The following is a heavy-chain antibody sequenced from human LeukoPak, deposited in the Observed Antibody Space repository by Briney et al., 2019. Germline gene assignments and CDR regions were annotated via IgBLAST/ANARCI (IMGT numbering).Heavy chain of an antibody. J-gene: IGHJ4*02. CDR3: AKGNWCYFYD. CDR2: ISGSGGST. CDR1: GFTFSTYG. V-gene: IGHV3-23*01. D-gene: IGHD4/OR15-4a*01. Sequence: GSLSLTCAVSGFTFSTYGLSWVRQAPGQGLEWVSAISGSGGSTYYADSVKGSFTISRDHSKNTLYLQMNSLGADDTLVDYGAKGNWCYFYDWGQVTLVTVSS.